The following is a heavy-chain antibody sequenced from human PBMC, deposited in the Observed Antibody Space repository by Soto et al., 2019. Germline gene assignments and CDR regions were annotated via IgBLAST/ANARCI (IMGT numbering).Heavy chain of an antibody. J-gene: IGHJ5*02. Sequence: SETLSLTCTVSGGSISSGGYYWSWIRQHPGKGLEWIGYIYYSGSTYYNPSLKSRVTISVDTSKNQFSLKLSSVTAADTAVYYCAREGYCSSTSCHNWFDPWGQGTLVTVSS. CDR3: AREGYCSSTSCHNWFDP. V-gene: IGHV4-31*03. D-gene: IGHD2-2*01. CDR2: IYYSGST. CDR1: GGSISSGGYY.